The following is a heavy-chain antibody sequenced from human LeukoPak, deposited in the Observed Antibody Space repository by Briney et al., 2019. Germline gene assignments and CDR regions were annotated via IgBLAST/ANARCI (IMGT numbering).Heavy chain of an antibody. CDR1: GFTFTSYS. V-gene: IGHV3-21*04. CDR2: ITSTSSYI. D-gene: IGHD1-20*01. CDR3: AKDMAPITGTTGGFDY. J-gene: IGHJ4*02. Sequence: GGSLRLSCAASGFTFTSYSMNWVRQAPGKGLEWVSSITSTSSYIYYADSLKGRFTISRDNAKNSLYLQMNSLRAEDMALYYCAKDMAPITGTTGGFDYWGQGTLVTVSS.